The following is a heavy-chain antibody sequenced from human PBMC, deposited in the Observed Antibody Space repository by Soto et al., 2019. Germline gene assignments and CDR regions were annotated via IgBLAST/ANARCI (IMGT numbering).Heavy chain of an antibody. CDR1: GYTFTSYG. CDR3: ASSEYNQSFGESHPFSPVAPPRTYYYYYGMDV. V-gene: IGHV1-18*01. CDR2: ISAYNGNT. J-gene: IGHJ6*02. Sequence: ASVKVSCKASGYTFTSYGISWVRQAPGQGLEWMGWISAYNGNTNYAQKLQGRVTMTTDTSTSTAYMELRSLRSEDTAVYYCASSEYNQSFGESHPFSPVAPPRTYYYYYGMDVWGQGTTVTVSS. D-gene: IGHD3-10*01.